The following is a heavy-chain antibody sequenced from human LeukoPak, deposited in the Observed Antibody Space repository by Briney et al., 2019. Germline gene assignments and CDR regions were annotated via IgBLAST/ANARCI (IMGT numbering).Heavy chain of an antibody. Sequence: PSETLSLTCAVSGGSISSSYWWSWVRQPPGKGLEWIGEVYHSGSTNYSPSLKSRVTISVDTSKNQFSLKLSSVTAADTAVYYCARVLIVVVPAATYYFDYWGQGTLVTVSS. CDR1: GGSISSSYW. D-gene: IGHD2-2*01. J-gene: IGHJ4*02. CDR2: VYHSGST. CDR3: ARVLIVVVPAATYYFDY. V-gene: IGHV4-4*02.